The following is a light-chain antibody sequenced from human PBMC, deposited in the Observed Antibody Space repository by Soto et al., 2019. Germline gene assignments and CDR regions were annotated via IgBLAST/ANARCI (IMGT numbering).Light chain of an antibody. J-gene: IGKJ1*01. CDR1: QGISYS. CDR3: QQRYSTTWT. Sequence: DIQMTQSPSSLSASFGERVTITCWPRQGISYSLAWYQQKPGKVPKPLIYAASTFQSGVPSRFSASGSETDFTLTLSRLQNEDFATYAGQQRYSTTWTFGQGTKVDIK. V-gene: IGKV1-39*01. CDR2: AAS.